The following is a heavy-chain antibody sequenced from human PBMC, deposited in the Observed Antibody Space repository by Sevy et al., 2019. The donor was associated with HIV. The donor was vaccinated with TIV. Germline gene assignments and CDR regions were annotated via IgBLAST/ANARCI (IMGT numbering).Heavy chain of an antibody. CDR2: IYYGGTS. CDR1: GGSFSSGTYY. J-gene: IGHJ4*02. D-gene: IGHD2-21*02. V-gene: IGHV4-39*01. CDR3: ARGGGNSEWGYYFDF. Sequence: SETLSLTCTVSGGSFSSGTYYWGWIRQPPGKGLEWIGNIYYGGTSYYNPSLKSRVTISVDTSKNQFSLNLRSVTAADTAVFYCARGGGNSEWGYYFDFWGQGTLVTVSS.